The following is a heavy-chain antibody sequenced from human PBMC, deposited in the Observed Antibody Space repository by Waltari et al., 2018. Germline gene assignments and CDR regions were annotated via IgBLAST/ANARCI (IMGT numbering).Heavy chain of an antibody. CDR3: ARSGTYYDFWSGYFDY. D-gene: IGHD3-3*01. V-gene: IGHV4-31*03. Sequence: QVQLQESGPGLVKPSQTLSLTCTVSGGSISSGGSYWSWIRQPPGKGLEWIGYIYYSGSTYYNPSLKSRVTISVDTSKNQFSLKLSSVTAADTAVYYCARSGTYYDFWSGYFDYWGQGTLVTVSS. J-gene: IGHJ4*02. CDR1: GGSISSGGSY. CDR2: IYYSGST.